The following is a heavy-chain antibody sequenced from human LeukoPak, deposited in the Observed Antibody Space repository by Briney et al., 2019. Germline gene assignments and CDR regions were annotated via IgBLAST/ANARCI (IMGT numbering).Heavy chain of an antibody. CDR3: ARDVRVVGYYYYMDV. CDR1: GFTFSSYW. D-gene: IGHD2-2*01. V-gene: IGHV3-7*01. CDR2: IHPDGSDA. Sequence: GGSLRLSCAASGFTFSSYWMSWVRQAPGKGLEWVANIHPDGSDAYYVDSVKGRFTISRDNAKNSLYLQMNSLRAEDTAVYYCARDVRVVGYYYYMDVWGKGTTVTVSS. J-gene: IGHJ6*03.